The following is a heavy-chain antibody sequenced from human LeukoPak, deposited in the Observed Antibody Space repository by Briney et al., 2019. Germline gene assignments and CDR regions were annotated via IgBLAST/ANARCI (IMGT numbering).Heavy chain of an antibody. V-gene: IGHV3-53*01. J-gene: IGHJ6*02. CDR3: RAVAGTDYYYGMDV. D-gene: IGHD6-19*01. Sequence: GGSLRLSRAASGFTVSSNYMSWVRQAPGKGLEWVSVIYSGGSTYYADSVKGRFTISRDNSKNTLYLQMNSLRAEDTAVYYCRAVAGTDYYYGMDVWGQGTTVTVSS. CDR1: GFTVSSNY. CDR2: IYSGGST.